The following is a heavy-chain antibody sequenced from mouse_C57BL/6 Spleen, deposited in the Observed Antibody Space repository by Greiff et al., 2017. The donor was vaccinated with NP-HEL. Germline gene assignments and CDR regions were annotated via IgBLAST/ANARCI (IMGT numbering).Heavy chain of an antibody. CDR3: ATITTVVATNAY. J-gene: IGHJ3*01. V-gene: IGHV1-19*01. CDR2: INPYNGGT. Sequence: EVQLQQSGPVLVKPGASVKMSCKASGYTFTDYYMNWVKQSHGKSLEWIGVINPYNGGTSYNQKFKGKATLTVDKSSSTAYMELNSLTSEDSAVYYWATITTVVATNAYWGQGTLVTVSA. D-gene: IGHD1-1*01. CDR1: GYTFTDYY.